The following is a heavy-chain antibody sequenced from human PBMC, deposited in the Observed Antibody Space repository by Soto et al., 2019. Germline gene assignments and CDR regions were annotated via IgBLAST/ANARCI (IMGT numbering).Heavy chain of an antibody. Sequence: GSLRLSCAASGFTFSRYGMHWVRQAPGKGLEWVAVIWYDGSNKFYVDSVKGRFTISRDNSKNTLYLQMNSLRAEDTAVYYCARVTDSSGWYWAFDIWGQGTMVT. V-gene: IGHV3-33*01. D-gene: IGHD6-19*01. CDR1: GFTFSRYG. CDR2: IWYDGSNK. CDR3: ARVTDSSGWYWAFDI. J-gene: IGHJ3*02.